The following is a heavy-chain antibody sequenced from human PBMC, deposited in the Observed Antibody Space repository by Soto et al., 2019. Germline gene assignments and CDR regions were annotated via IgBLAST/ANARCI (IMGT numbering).Heavy chain of an antibody. CDR3: ARVPGHVPAPITFYHHYGLDI. Sequence: KTSETLSLTCAVSGASIRSSNWWTWVRQAPGKGLEWIGEIFHSGKTNHNPSLKSRVTMSVDKSKNQFSLKLNSVTAADTAVYYCARVPGHVPAPITFYHHYGLDIWGQGTTVTVSS. CDR2: IFHSGKT. J-gene: IGHJ6*02. CDR1: GASIRSSNW. V-gene: IGHV4-4*02. D-gene: IGHD2-2*01.